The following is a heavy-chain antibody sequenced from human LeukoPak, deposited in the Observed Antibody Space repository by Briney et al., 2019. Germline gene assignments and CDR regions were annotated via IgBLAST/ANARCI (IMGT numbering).Heavy chain of an antibody. D-gene: IGHD3-16*01. V-gene: IGHV3-7*01. CDR3: ASARIAEALRITRDFDH. Sequence: GGSLRLSCAASGFTFSSYAMSWVRQAPGKGLEWVANIDEYGSQKYYVDSVKGRFTISRDNAKSSLYLQMDSLRAEDTAVYFCASARIAEALRITRDFDHWGQGTLVTVSS. CDR1: GFTFSSYA. J-gene: IGHJ4*02. CDR2: IDEYGSQK.